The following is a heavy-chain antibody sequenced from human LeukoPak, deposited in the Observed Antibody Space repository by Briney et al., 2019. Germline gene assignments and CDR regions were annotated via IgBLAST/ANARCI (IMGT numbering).Heavy chain of an antibody. CDR1: GGPISSSSYY. CDR2: IYYSGST. Sequence: TSETLSLTCTVSGGPISSSSYYWGWIRQPPGKGLEWIGSIYYSGSTYYNPSLKSRVTISVDTSKNQFSLKLSSVTAADTAVYYCARFRSGDCSGGSCGNLWGRGTLVTVSS. CDR3: ARFRSGDCSGGSCGNL. V-gene: IGHV4-39*07. J-gene: IGHJ2*01. D-gene: IGHD2-15*01.